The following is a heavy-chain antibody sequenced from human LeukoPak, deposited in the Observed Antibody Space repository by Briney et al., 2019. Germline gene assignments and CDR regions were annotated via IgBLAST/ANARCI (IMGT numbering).Heavy chain of an antibody. D-gene: IGHD4-17*01. Sequence: GGSLRLSCAASGVTVSSSYMSWVRQAPGQGLEWVSIMYSGGATDYADSAKGRFTISRDNSKNTLYLQMNSLRAEDTAVYYCARDPSPFYGDYGYWGQGTLVIVSS. CDR3: ARDPSPFYGDYGY. V-gene: IGHV3-66*01. CDR2: MYSGGAT. CDR1: GVTVSSSY. J-gene: IGHJ4*02.